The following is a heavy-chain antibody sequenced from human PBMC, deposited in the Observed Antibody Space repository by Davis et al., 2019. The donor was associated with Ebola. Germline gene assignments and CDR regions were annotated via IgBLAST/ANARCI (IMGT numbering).Heavy chain of an antibody. Sequence: MPSETLSLTCTVSGGSISSGGYYWSWIRQHPGKGLEWIGYIYYSGSTNYNPSLKSRVTISVDTSKNQFSLKLSSVTAADTAVYYCARATSGHYDFWSGYYLVGWFDPWGQGTLVTVSS. CDR3: ARATSGHYDFWSGYYLVGWFDP. J-gene: IGHJ5*02. D-gene: IGHD3-3*01. CDR2: IYYSGST. CDR1: GGSISSGGYY. V-gene: IGHV4-61*08.